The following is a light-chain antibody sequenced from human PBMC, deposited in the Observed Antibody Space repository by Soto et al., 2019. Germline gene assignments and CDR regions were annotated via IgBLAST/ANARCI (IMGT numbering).Light chain of an antibody. Sequence: SYELTQPPSVSVSPGQTASITCSEAKLRNKYVSWYHQKPGQSPLLVIYQDIKRPSGIPERFSGSNSGNTATLTISGTQAMDEADYYCQAWDSNTVVFGGGTKLTVL. CDR2: QDI. CDR1: KLRNKY. CDR3: QAWDSNTVV. J-gene: IGLJ2*01. V-gene: IGLV3-1*01.